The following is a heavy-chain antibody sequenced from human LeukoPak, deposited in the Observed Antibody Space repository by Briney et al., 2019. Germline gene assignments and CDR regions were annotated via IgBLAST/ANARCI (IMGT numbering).Heavy chain of an antibody. CDR2: IYYSGST. CDR1: GGSISSYY. D-gene: IGHD3-22*01. V-gene: IGHV4-59*01. Sequence: SETLSLTCTVSGGSISSYYWSWIRQPPGKGLEWIGYIYYSGSTNYNPSLKSRVTISVDTSKNQFSLKLSSVTAADTAVYYCARSPDYYDLIDYWGQGTLVTVSS. CDR3: ARSPDYYDLIDY. J-gene: IGHJ4*02.